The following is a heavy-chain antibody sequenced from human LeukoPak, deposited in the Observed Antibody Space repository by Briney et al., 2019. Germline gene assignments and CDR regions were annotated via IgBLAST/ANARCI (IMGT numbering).Heavy chain of an antibody. CDR2: INPNSGGT. D-gene: IGHD3-16*01. CDR1: GYTFTGYI. Sequence: GASVKFSCRALGYTFTGYIRHGFRRAPGQGLDWRGWINPNSGGTNYAQKFQARVTMTRDTSTNTVYMELSSLRSEDTAVYYCARFTRGIDAFDIWGQGTMVTVSS. V-gene: IGHV1-2*02. CDR3: ARFTRGIDAFDI. J-gene: IGHJ3*02.